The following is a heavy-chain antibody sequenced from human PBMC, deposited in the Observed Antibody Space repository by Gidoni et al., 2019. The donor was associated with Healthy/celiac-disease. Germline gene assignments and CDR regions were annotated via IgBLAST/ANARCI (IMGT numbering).Heavy chain of an antibody. V-gene: IGHV1-69*01. CDR1: GATFSSYV. CDR2: FNPTLGTA. Sequence: QVQLVQSGAEVKKPGSSVEVSCKASGATFSSYVISWVRQASGQGLEWMGGFNPTLGTANHAQKFQGRVTVTADESTSTAYMELSSLRSEDTAIYYCAREASTCGGDCYFDYWGQGTLVTVSS. CDR3: AREASTCGGDCYFDY. D-gene: IGHD2-21*02. J-gene: IGHJ4*02.